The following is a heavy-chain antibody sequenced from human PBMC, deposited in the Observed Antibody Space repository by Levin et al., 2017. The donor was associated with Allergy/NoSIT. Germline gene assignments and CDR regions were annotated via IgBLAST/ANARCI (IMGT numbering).Heavy chain of an antibody. J-gene: IGHJ4*02. D-gene: IGHD5-18*01. CDR3: AREVLPYGYSYGLHIYYFDY. CDR1: GYTFTGYY. Sequence: ASVKVSCNASGYTFTGYYMHWVRQAPGQGLEWMGWINPNSGGTNYAQKFQGRVTMTRDTSISTAYMELSRLRSDDTAVYYCAREVLPYGYSYGLHIYYFDYWGQGTLVTVSS. V-gene: IGHV1-2*02. CDR2: INPNSGGT.